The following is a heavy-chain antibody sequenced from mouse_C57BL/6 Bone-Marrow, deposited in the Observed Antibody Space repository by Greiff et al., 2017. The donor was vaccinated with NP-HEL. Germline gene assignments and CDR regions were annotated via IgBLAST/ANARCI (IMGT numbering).Heavy chain of an antibody. Sequence: EVQLQQSGPVLVKPGASVNMSCKASGYTFTDYYMNWVKQSHGKSLEWIGVINPYNGGTSYNQKFKGKATLTVDKSSSTAYMELNSLTSEDSAVYYCARGTTVVFDYWGQGTTLTVSS. CDR3: ARGTTVVFDY. CDR2: INPYNGGT. J-gene: IGHJ2*01. CDR1: GYTFTDYY. D-gene: IGHD1-1*01. V-gene: IGHV1-19*01.